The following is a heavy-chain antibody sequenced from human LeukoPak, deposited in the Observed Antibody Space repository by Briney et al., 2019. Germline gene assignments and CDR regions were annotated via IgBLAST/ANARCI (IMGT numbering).Heavy chain of an antibody. CDR3: AGARYQLLPPTNYYYYMDV. V-gene: IGHV1-69*13. Sequence: SVKVSCKASGGTFSSYAISWVRQAPGQGLEWMGGIIPIFGTANYAQKFQGRVTITADESTSTAYMELSRLRSEDTAVYYCAGARYQLLPPTNYYYYMDVWGKGTTVTVSS. CDR1: GGTFSSYA. CDR2: IIPIFGTA. D-gene: IGHD2-2*01. J-gene: IGHJ6*03.